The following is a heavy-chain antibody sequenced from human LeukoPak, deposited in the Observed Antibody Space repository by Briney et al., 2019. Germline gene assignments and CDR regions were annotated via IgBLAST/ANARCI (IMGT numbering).Heavy chain of an antibody. V-gene: IGHV4-4*07. Sequence: PSETLSLTCTVTGGSIASYYWSWIRQPAGKGLEWIGRIYSSGTTNYNPSLKSRVTMSVDTSRNQFSLRLTSVTAADTAVYYCAREGHFYYYYMDVWDKGTTVTVSS. CDR2: IYSSGTT. CDR3: AREGHFYYYYMDV. J-gene: IGHJ6*03. CDR1: GGSIASYY.